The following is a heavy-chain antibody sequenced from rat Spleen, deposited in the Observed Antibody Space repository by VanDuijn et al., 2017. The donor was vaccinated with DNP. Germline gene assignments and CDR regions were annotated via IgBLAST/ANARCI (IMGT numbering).Heavy chain of an antibody. CDR3: ASLNNYNWFAY. CDR1: GYSITSCCR. Sequence: EVQLQESGPGLLKPSQSLSLTCSVTGYSITSCCRWTWIRKFPGHKLEWMGYINSAGSIEYNPSLKGRISITSDTSKNQFFLQVNSVTTDDTATYYCASLNNYNWFAYWGQGTLVTVSS. J-gene: IGHJ3*01. D-gene: IGHD1-10*01. V-gene: IGHV3-3*01. CDR2: INSAGSI.